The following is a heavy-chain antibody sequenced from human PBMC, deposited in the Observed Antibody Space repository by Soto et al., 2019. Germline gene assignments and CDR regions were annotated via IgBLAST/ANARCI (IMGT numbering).Heavy chain of an antibody. Sequence: QVQLVESGGGVVQPGRSLRLSCAASGFTFSSYGMHWVRQAPGKGLEWVAVILYDGSNKYYADSVKGRFTISRDNSKNTLYLQMNSLRAEDTAVYYCAKGSWFDPWGQGTLVTVSS. V-gene: IGHV3-30*18. J-gene: IGHJ5*02. CDR1: GFTFSSYG. CDR3: AKGSWFDP. CDR2: ILYDGSNK.